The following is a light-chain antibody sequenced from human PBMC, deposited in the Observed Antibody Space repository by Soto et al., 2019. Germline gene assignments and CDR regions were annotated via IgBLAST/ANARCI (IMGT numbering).Light chain of an antibody. J-gene: IGKJ5*01. V-gene: IGKV3-11*01. CDR1: QSVGSF. CDR3: QQRSNWPPSIT. Sequence: EIVLTQSPATLSLSPGERATLSCRASQSVGSFLAWYQQRPGQAPRLLIYEASNRPTAIPARFSGSGSATDFTLTISCLEPEDFAVYYCQQRSNWPPSITFGQGTRLEIK. CDR2: EAS.